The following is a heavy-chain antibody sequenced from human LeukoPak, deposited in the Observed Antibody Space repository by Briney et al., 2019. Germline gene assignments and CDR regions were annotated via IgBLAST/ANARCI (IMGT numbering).Heavy chain of an antibody. Sequence: GASVKVSCKASGYTFTSYYMHWVRQAPGQGLEWMGIINPSGGSTSYAQKFQGRVTMTRDTSTSTVYMELSSLRSEDTAVYYCARDLLDGYYGSGSFSDYWGQGTLVTVSS. D-gene: IGHD3-10*01. V-gene: IGHV1-46*01. CDR2: INPSGGST. J-gene: IGHJ4*02. CDR3: ARDLLDGYYGSGSFSDY. CDR1: GYTFTSYY.